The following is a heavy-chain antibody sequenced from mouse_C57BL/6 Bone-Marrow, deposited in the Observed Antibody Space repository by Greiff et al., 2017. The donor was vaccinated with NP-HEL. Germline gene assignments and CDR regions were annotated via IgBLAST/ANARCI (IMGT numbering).Heavy chain of an antibody. CDR2: IYPRDGST. CDR3: ARGEFAY. V-gene: IGHV1-85*01. J-gene: IGHJ3*01. Sequence: LVESGPELVKPGASVKLSCKASGYTFTSYDINWVKQRPGQGLEWIGWIYPRDGSTKYNEKFKGKATLTVDTSSSTAYMELHSLTSGDSAVYFCARGEFAYWGQGTLVTVSA. CDR1: GYTFTSYD.